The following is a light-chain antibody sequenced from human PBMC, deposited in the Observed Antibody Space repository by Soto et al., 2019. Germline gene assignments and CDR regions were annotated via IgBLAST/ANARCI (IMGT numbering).Light chain of an antibody. CDR1: QSVSSY. V-gene: IGKV3-11*01. CDR2: DAS. CDR3: QQRSNWPRMWT. J-gene: IGKJ1*01. Sequence: EIVLTQSPATLSLSPGERATLSCRASQSVSSYLAWYQQKPGQAPRLLIYDASNRATGIPARFSGSGSGTDFTPPISSLEPEDFAVYYCQQRSNWPRMWTFGQGTKVEIK.